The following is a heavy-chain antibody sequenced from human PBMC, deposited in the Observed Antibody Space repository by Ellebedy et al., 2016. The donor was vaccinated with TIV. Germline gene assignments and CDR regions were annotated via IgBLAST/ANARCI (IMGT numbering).Heavy chain of an antibody. CDR1: GFTFDDYA. CDR3: AKDSGVYSTSWYPKAFDN. CDR2: ISWNSGSI. D-gene: IGHD6-13*01. Sequence: SLKISCAASGFTFDDYAMYWVRQAPGKGLEWVSGISWNSGSIAYADSVRGRFTISRDNAKNSLYLQMNSPRAEDTALYYCAKDSGVYSTSWYPKAFDNWGQGTMVTVSS. J-gene: IGHJ3*02. V-gene: IGHV3-9*01.